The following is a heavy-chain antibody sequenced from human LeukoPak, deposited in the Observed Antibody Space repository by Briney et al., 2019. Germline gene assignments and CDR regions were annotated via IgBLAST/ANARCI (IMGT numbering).Heavy chain of an antibody. CDR2: VHTSRGT. V-gene: IGHV4-59*10. CDR3: AKGGESSLPFDY. J-gene: IGHJ4*02. CDR1: GGSFSGYY. D-gene: IGHD3-16*01. Sequence: SETLSLTCAVYGGSFSGYYWSWIRQPPGKEPEWIGRVHTSRGTNYNSSLKSRLTMSVDTSKNQFSLHLASVTAADTAVYYCAKGGESSLPFDYWGQGTLVTVSS.